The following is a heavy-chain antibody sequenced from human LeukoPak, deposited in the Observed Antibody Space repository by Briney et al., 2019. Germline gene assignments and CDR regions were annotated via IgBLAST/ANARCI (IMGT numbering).Heavy chain of an antibody. J-gene: IGHJ5*02. CDR1: GGSISSSSYY. V-gene: IGHV4-39*07. CDR3: ASDTVVADGFFHS. CDR2: LFYTGSP. D-gene: IGHD6-19*01. Sequence: KPSETLSLTCTVSGGSISSSSYYWGWVRQPPGKGLEWIGSLFYTGSPYYNPSLTSRITMSIDTSKNQFSLKLSSVTAADTAVYFCASDTVVADGFFHSWGQGTLVTVSS.